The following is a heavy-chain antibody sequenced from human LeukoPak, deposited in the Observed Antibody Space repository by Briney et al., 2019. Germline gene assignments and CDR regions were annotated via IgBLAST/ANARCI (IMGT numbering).Heavy chain of an antibody. Sequence: GGSLRLSCAASGFTFSSYSMNWVRQAPGKGLEWVSYVSSSSSTIYYADSVKGRFTISRDNAKNSLYLQMNSLRAEDTAVYYCARGVPSMAYYYGSGTFDYWGQGTLVTVSS. CDR3: ARGVPSMAYYYGSGTFDY. V-gene: IGHV3-48*04. D-gene: IGHD3-10*01. CDR2: VSSSSSTI. CDR1: GFTFSSYS. J-gene: IGHJ4*02.